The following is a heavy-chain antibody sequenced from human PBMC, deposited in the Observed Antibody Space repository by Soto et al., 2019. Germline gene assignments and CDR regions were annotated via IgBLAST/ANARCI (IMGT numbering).Heavy chain of an antibody. CDR3: ARTMVRGVIISTIDY. D-gene: IGHD3-10*01. J-gene: IGHJ4*02. CDR1: GFTFSSYA. V-gene: IGHV3-30-3*01. Sequence: QVQLVESGGGVVQPGRSLRLSCAASGFTFSSYAMHWVRQAPGKGLEWVAVISYEGSNKYYADSVKGRFTISRDNSKNTLYLQMNSLRAEDTAVYYCARTMVRGVIISTIDYWGQGTLVTVSS. CDR2: ISYEGSNK.